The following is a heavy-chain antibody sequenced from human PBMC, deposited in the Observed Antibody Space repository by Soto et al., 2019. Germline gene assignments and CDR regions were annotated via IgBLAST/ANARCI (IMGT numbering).Heavy chain of an antibody. J-gene: IGHJ2*01. CDR1: SGSISSYY. V-gene: IGHV4-59*01. Sequence: SETLSLTCAVSSGSISSYYWSWIRQSPGKGLEWIGYIYYTGTTNYNPSLKSRVTISVDTSKNQFSLKLSSVTAADTAVYYCVRSPILYGDYDSWYFDLWGRGTLVTVSS. D-gene: IGHD4-17*01. CDR2: IYYTGTT. CDR3: VRSPILYGDYDSWYFDL.